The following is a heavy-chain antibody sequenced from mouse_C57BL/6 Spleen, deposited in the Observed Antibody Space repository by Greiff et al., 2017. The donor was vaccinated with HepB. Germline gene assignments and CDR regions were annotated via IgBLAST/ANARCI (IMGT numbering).Heavy chain of an antibody. Sequence: QVQLQQSGPGLVQPSQSLSITCTVSGFSLTSYGVHWVRQSPGKGLEWLGVIWSGGSTDYNAAFISRLSISKDNSKSQVFFKMNSLQADDTAIYYCARKGNYYGSSYYYYAMDYWGQGTSVTVSS. D-gene: IGHD1-1*01. V-gene: IGHV2-2*01. CDR2: IWSGGST. CDR1: GFSLTSYG. J-gene: IGHJ4*01. CDR3: ARKGNYYGSSYYYYAMDY.